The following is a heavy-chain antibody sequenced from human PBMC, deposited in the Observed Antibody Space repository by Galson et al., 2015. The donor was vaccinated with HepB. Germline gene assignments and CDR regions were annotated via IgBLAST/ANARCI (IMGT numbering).Heavy chain of an antibody. J-gene: IGHJ4*02. CDR2: IIPIFGTA. CDR1: GGAFSNYG. D-gene: IGHD3-16*01. CDR3: GRKQLGIGRAFDY. V-gene: IGHV1-69*13. Sequence: SVKVSCKASGGAFSNYGISWVRQAPGQGLEWMGGIIPIFGTANYAQKFQGRVTITADESTSTAYMELSSLRSEDTAVYFCGRKQLGIGRAFDYWGQGTLVTVSS.